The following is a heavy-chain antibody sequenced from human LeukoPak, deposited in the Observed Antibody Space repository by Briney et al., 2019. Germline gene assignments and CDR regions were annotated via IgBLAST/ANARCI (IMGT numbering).Heavy chain of an antibody. CDR1: GYTFTSYD. J-gene: IGHJ4*02. D-gene: IGHD3-16*01. V-gene: IGHV1-8*01. CDR3: ARGGSYAFDY. Sequence: ASVKVSCTAAGYTFTSYDINAVRQATGQRLEWMGWMNPSSGNIGYAQKIQGRVTMTRNTTISTAYMELSSLRSEDTAVYYCARGGSYAFDYWGQGTLVTVSS. CDR2: MNPSSGNI.